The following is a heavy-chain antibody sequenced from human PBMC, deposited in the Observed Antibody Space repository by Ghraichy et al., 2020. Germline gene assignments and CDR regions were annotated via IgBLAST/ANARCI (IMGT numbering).Heavy chain of an antibody. V-gene: IGHV1-18*01. CDR2: ISAYNGNT. Sequence: ASVKVSCKASGYTFTSYGISWVRQAPGQGLEWMGWISAYNGNTNYAQKLQGRVTMTTDTSTSTAYMELRSLRSDDTAVYYCARDPIYYDSSGYMDVWGKGTTVTVSS. J-gene: IGHJ6*03. CDR3: ARDPIYYDSSGYMDV. D-gene: IGHD3-22*01. CDR1: GYTFTSYG.